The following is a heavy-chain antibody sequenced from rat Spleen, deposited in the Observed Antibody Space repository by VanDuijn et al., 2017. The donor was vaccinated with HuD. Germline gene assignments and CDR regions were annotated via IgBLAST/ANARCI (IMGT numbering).Heavy chain of an antibody. CDR3: TRSYGGYTSNWFAY. CDR1: GFSLISYA. CDR2: IWGDGST. J-gene: IGHJ3*01. V-gene: IGHV2-13*01. Sequence: QVQLKESGPGLVQPSQTLSLTCTVSGFSLISYAVNWVRQPPGKGLEWMGGIWGDGSTNYNSALKSRLSISWDTSKSQVFLEMNSLQTEDTAIYFCTRSYGGYTSNWFAYWGQGTLVTVSS. D-gene: IGHD1-11*01.